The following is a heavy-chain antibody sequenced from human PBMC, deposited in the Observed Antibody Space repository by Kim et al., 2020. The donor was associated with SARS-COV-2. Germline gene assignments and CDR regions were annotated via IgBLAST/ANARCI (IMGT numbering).Heavy chain of an antibody. CDR3: AREVGVAAGTSYGMDV. V-gene: IGHV1-46*01. D-gene: IGHD2-15*01. J-gene: IGHJ6*02. Sequence: KCQGRGTMTRDTSTSTVYMELSSLRSEDTAVYYCAREVGVAAGTSYGMDVWGQGTTVTVSS.